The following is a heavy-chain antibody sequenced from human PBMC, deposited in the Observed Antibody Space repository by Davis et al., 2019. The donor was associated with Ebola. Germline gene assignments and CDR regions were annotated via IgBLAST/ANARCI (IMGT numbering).Heavy chain of an antibody. CDR1: GFTFNIFD. CDR2: IYSGDNT. J-gene: IGHJ3*02. Sequence: GGSLRLSCAASGFTFNIFDMHWVRQAPGKGLEWVSVIYSGDNTYYADSVKGRFTISRDKSKNTLFLQMNSLRAEDTALYYCARVVMIAVAGTGYAFDIWGQGTMVTFSS. CDR3: ARVVMIAVAGTGYAFDI. V-gene: IGHV3-66*01. D-gene: IGHD6-19*01.